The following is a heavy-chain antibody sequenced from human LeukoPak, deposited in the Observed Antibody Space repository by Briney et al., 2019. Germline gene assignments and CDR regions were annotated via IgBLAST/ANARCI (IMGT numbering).Heavy chain of an antibody. CDR3: ARAPSEVGGYYPEYFRH. CDR1: GFTFSRYW. V-gene: IGHV3-74*01. Sequence: GGSLRLSCEASGFTFSRYWMHWVRQAPGKGLVWVSRIKSDGKTNYAASVKGRFTISRDNAKNTVSLQMDSLRAEDTGVYYCARAPSEVGGYYPEYFRHWGQGTLVTVSS. D-gene: IGHD3-22*01. CDR2: IKSDGKT. J-gene: IGHJ1*01.